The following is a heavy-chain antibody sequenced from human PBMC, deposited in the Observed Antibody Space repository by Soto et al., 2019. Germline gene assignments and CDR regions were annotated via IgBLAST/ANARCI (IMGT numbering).Heavy chain of an antibody. D-gene: IGHD1-1*01. CDR1: GFTFRGDA. V-gene: IGHV3-23*01. J-gene: IGHJ4*02. Sequence: PGGSLRLSCAASGFTFRGDAMSWVRRAPGKGLEWVSSISGSGEMTHYAESVKGRFTISRDNSKNTLYLQMESLRAEDTALYYCARSEMTYNWNDWGQGTLVTVSS. CDR3: ARSEMTYNWND. CDR2: ISGSGEMT.